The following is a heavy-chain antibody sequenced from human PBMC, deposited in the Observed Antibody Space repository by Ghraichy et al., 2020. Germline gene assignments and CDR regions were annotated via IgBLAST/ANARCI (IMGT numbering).Heavy chain of an antibody. Sequence: GGSLRLSCAASGFTFSSYSMNWVRQAPGKGLEWVSYISSSSSTIYYADSVKGRFTISRDNAKNSLYLQMNSLRAEDTAVYYCARDGYRVVYYYYYGMDVWGQGTTVTVSS. J-gene: IGHJ6*02. CDR1: GFTFSSYS. CDR3: ARDGYRVVYYYYYGMDV. D-gene: IGHD2-15*01. CDR2: ISSSSSTI. V-gene: IGHV3-48*04.